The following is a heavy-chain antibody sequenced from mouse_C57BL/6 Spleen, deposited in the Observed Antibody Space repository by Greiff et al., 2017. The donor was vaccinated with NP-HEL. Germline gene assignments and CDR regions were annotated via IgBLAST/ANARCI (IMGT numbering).Heavy chain of an antibody. CDR1: GFSLTSYG. D-gene: IGHD2-1*01. CDR3: ARHGGYGNYPFAY. CDR2: IWSDGST. Sequence: QVQLQQSGPGLVAPSQSLSITCTVSGFSLTSYGVHWVRQPPGKGLEWLVVIWSDGSTTYNSALKSRLSISKDNSKSQVFLKMNSLQTDDTAMYYCARHGGYGNYPFAYWGQGTLVTVSA. V-gene: IGHV2-6-1*01. J-gene: IGHJ3*01.